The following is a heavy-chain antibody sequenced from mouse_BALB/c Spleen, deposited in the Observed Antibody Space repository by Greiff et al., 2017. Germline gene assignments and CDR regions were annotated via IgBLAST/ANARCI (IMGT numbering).Heavy chain of an antibody. Sequence: VKLQESGAELVRPGASVKLSCTASGYTFTSYWMQWVKQRPGQGLEWIGAIYPGDGDTSYTQKFKGKATLTAEKSSSTAYMQLSSLASEDSAVYYCARTDREEDGMAYWGQGTLVTVSA. CDR1: GYTFTSYW. D-gene: IGHD2-1*01. CDR3: ARTDREEDGMAY. J-gene: IGHJ3*01. V-gene: IGHV1-87*01. CDR2: IYPGDGDT.